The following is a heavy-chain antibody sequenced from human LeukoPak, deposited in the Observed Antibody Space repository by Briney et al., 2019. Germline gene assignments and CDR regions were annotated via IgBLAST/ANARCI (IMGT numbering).Heavy chain of an antibody. V-gene: IGHV4-28*01. Sequence: PSDTLSLTCGVSGYSISSGDWWGWIRQPPGKGLEWIGCIYYSGTAYYNPSLKSRVTMSVDTSKNEFSLKLSSMTAVDTALYYCARGYNAFDIWGQGTMVTVSS. CDR3: ARGYNAFDI. D-gene: IGHD5-18*01. CDR2: IYYSGTA. J-gene: IGHJ3*02. CDR1: GYSISSGDW.